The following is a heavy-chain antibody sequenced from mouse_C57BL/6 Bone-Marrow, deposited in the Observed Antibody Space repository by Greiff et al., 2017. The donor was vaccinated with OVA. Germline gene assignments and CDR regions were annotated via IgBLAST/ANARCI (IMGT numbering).Heavy chain of an antibody. V-gene: IGHV1-50*01. CDR3: AREGRDWFAY. J-gene: IGHJ3*01. CDR2: IDPSDSYT. Sequence: QVQLQQPGAELVKPGASVKLSCKASGYTFTSYWMQWVKQRPGQGLEWIGEIDPSDSYTNYNQKFKGKATLTVDTSSSTAYMQLSSLTSEDSAVYYCAREGRDWFAYWGQGTLVTVSA. CDR1: GYTFTSYW.